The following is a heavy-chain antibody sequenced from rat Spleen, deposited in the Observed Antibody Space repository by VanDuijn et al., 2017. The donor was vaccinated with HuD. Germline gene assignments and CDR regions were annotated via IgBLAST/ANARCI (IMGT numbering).Heavy chain of an antibody. J-gene: IGHJ2*01. CDR3: ARSDYSSPYYFDY. D-gene: IGHD1-2*01. CDR2: ISTGGNT. CDR1: GFSLNNYG. Sequence: QVQLKESGPGLVQPSQTLSLTCTVSGFSLNNYGVIWVRQPPGKGLEWIAAISTGGNTYYNSGLKSRLGISRDTSKSQVFLKMNSLQTEDTAMYFCARSDYSSPYYFDYWGQGVMVSVSS. V-gene: IGHV2S8*01.